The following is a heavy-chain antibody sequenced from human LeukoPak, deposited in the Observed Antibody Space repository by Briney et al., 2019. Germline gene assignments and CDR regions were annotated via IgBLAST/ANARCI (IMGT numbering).Heavy chain of an antibody. Sequence: ASVKVSCKASGGTFSSYAISWVRQAPGQGLEWMGGIIPIFGTANYAQKFQGRVTITADESTSTAYMELSSLRSEDTAVYYCAREKELSDYLGDSDAFDIWGQGTMVTVSS. J-gene: IGHJ3*02. CDR1: GGTFSSYA. CDR2: IIPIFGTA. D-gene: IGHD3-16*02. CDR3: AREKELSDYLGDSDAFDI. V-gene: IGHV1-69*13.